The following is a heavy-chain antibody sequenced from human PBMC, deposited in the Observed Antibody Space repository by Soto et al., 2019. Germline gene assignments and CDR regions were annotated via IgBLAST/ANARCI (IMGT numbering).Heavy chain of an antibody. CDR2: VSFHGSQR. D-gene: IGHD3-3*01. CDR3: ARMNDFWSGFPNWFGP. V-gene: IGHV3-30*03. J-gene: IGHJ5*02. CDR1: GCTLSSYG. Sequence: GGSLRLSCAAAGCTLSSYGMHWDRQAPGKGMEWVTVVSFHGSQRYFADSVKGRFTISRDNSKNTLYLQMNSLRAEDTATYYCARMNDFWSGFPNWFGPWGQGTLVTVSS.